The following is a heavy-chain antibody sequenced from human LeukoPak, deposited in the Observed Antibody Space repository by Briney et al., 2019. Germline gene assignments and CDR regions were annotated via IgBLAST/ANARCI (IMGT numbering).Heavy chain of an antibody. CDR1: RFTFSNYW. CDR2: IYGDGRIT. CDR3: ARGGSPPEALGDTFDI. Sequence: GGSLRLSCAASRFTFSNYWMHWVRQGPGKGLVWVSRIYGDGRITRNADSVKGRFFISRDNAKNTLYLQMNSLRAEDTAVYYCARGGSPPEALGDTFDIWGQGTMVTVSS. J-gene: IGHJ3*02. D-gene: IGHD1-26*01. V-gene: IGHV3-74*01.